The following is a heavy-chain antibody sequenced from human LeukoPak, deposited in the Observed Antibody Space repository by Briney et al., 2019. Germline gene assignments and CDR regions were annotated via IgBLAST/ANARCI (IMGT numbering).Heavy chain of an antibody. Sequence: GGSLRLSCAVSGFTLSSHAMTWVRQAPGKGLEWVSGISISGDITYYADSVQGRFIIFRDNSKNTVYLQMNSLRVEDTAVYYCANEEVPNDYWGQGTLVTVSS. V-gene: IGHV3-23*01. CDR1: GFTLSSHA. D-gene: IGHD4/OR15-4a*01. J-gene: IGHJ4*02. CDR3: ANEEVPNDY. CDR2: ISISGDIT.